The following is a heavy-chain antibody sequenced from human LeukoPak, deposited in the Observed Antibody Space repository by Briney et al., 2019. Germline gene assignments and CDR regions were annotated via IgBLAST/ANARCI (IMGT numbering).Heavy chain of an antibody. Sequence: ASVKVSCKVSGYTLTELSMHWVRQAPGKGLEWMGGFDPEDGETIYAQKFQGRVTMTRDTSTSTVYMELSSLRSEDTAVYYCAREGRYYFDYWGQGTLVTVSS. CDR2: FDPEDGET. CDR1: GYTLTELS. V-gene: IGHV1-24*01. J-gene: IGHJ4*02. CDR3: AREGRYYFDY.